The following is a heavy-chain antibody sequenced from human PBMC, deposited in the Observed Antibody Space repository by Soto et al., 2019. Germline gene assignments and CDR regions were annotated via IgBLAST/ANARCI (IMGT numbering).Heavy chain of an antibody. V-gene: IGHV1-46*01. J-gene: IGHJ6*02. CDR2: INPSGGST. D-gene: IGHD3-3*01. CDR3: ADLYYDFWSGPLHYYYGMDV. CDR1: GYTFTSYY. Sequence: ASVKVSCKASGYTFTSYYMHWVRQAPGQGLEWMGIINPSGGSTSYAQKFQGRVTMTRDTSTSTVYMELSSLRSEDTAVYYCADLYYDFWSGPLHYYYGMDVWGQGTTVTVSS.